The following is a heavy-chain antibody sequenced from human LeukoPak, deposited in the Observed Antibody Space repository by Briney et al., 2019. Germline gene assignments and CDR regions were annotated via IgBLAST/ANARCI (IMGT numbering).Heavy chain of an antibody. CDR2: ISSSGSTI. Sequence: PGGSLRLSCAASGFTFSSYEMNWVRQAPGKGLEWVSYISSSGSTIYYADSVKGRFTISRDNAKNSLCLQMNSLRADDTAVYYCARGGVYSTSAVDYWGQGTLVTVSS. CDR3: ARGGVYSTSAVDY. V-gene: IGHV3-48*03. J-gene: IGHJ4*02. D-gene: IGHD6-6*01. CDR1: GFTFSSYE.